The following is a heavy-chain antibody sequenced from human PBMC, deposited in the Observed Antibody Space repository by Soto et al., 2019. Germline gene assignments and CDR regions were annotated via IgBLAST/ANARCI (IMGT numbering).Heavy chain of an antibody. CDR1: GFTFSSYA. V-gene: IGHV3-30*04. D-gene: IGHD6-19*01. Sequence: GGSLRLSCAASGFTFSSYAMHWVRQAPGKGLEWVAVISYDGSNKYYADSVKGRFTISRDNSKNTLYLQMNSLRAEDTAVYYCARGTGIAVAGTKYFQHWGQGTLVTVSS. J-gene: IGHJ1*01. CDR3: ARGTGIAVAGTKYFQH. CDR2: ISYDGSNK.